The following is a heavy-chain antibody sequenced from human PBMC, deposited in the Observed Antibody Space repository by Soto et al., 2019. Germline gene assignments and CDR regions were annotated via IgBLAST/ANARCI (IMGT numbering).Heavy chain of an antibody. Sequence: PGGSLRLSCAASGFTFSSYDMHWVRQATGKGLEWVSAIGTAGDTYYPGSVKGRFTISRESAKNSLYLQMNSLRAGDTAVYYCARVTLAKSLARYYYGMDVWGQGTTVTVSS. CDR1: GFTFSSYD. J-gene: IGHJ6*02. CDR2: IGTAGDT. V-gene: IGHV3-13*01. D-gene: IGHD6-19*01. CDR3: ARVTLAKSLARYYYGMDV.